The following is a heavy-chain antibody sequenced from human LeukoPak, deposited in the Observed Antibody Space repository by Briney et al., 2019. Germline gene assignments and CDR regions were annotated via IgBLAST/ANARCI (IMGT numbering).Heavy chain of an antibody. D-gene: IGHD3-3*01. CDR2: IYFGDSDT. J-gene: IGHJ5*02. CDR1: GYSFSSDW. CDR3: ARFSVGWFGP. V-gene: IGHV5-51*01. Sequence: GESLKISCKGSGYSFSSDWIAWVRQMPGKGLEWMGSIYFGDSDTRYSPSFQGQATISADKSISTAYLQWSSLKASDTAMYYCARFSVGWFGPWGQGTLVTVSS.